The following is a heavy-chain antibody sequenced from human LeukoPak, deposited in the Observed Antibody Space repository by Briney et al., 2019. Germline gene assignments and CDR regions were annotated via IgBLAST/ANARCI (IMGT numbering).Heavy chain of an antibody. CDR3: AKDLDYGDYCFDY. D-gene: IGHD4-17*01. V-gene: IGHV4-59*12. CDR1: GGSISSYY. J-gene: IGHJ4*02. CDR2: IYYSGST. Sequence: PSETLSLTCTVSGGSISSYYWSWLRQPPGKGLEWIEYIYYSGSTNYNPSLKSRVTMSVDTSKNQFSLKLNSVTAADTAVYYCAKDLDYGDYCFDYWGQGTLVTVSS.